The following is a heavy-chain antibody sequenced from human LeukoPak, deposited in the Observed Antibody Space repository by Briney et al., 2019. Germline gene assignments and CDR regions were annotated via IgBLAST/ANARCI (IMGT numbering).Heavy chain of an antibody. Sequence: SETLSLTCAVYGGSFSGYYWSWIRQPPGKGLEWIGEINHSGSTNYNPSLKSRVTISVDTSKNQFSLKLSSVTAADTAVYYCARLGFFPLFDYWGQGTLVTVSS. J-gene: IGHJ4*02. V-gene: IGHV4-34*01. CDR3: ARLGFFPLFDY. CDR2: INHSGST. CDR1: GGSFSGYY. D-gene: IGHD3-3*01.